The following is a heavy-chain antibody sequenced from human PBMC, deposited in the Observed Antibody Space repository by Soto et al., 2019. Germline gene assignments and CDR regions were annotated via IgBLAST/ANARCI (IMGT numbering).Heavy chain of an antibody. Sequence: EVQLLESGGGLVQPGGSLRLSCTASGFTFSNYAMSWVRQAPGKGLEWVSAISGSGGSTSYADSVKGRFTISRDSSINTLSLQMNSLRAEDTAIYFCVRRSGYRSGDSCPIYFDFWGQGTLVTVSS. CDR2: ISGSGGST. CDR1: GFTFSNYA. V-gene: IGHV3-23*01. D-gene: IGHD2-15*01. J-gene: IGHJ4*02. CDR3: VRRSGYRSGDSCPIYFDF.